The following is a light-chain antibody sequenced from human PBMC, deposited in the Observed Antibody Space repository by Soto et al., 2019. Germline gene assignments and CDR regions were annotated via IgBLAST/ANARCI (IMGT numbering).Light chain of an antibody. V-gene: IGKV3-11*01. J-gene: IGKJ5*01. CDR3: QQRSNWPPEIT. CDR1: QSVSIS. Sequence: EIVITQSPATLSVSPGERATLSCRASQSVSISLAWYQQKPGQAPRLLIYDASNRATGVPARFSGSGSGTDFNLTVSSLEPEDFALYYCQQRSNWPPEITFGQGTRLEIK. CDR2: DAS.